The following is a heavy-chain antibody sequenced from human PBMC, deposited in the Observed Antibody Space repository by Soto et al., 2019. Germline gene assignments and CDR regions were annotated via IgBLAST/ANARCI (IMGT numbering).Heavy chain of an antibody. CDR3: ARDRIAGSKSYYGMDL. Sequence: QVQLVQSGAEVKKPGSSVRVSCKASGGTFSSYAISWVRQAPGQGLEWMGGIIPIFGTENYAQKFQGRVTITADESTSTAYMELSSLRSEATAVYYCARDRIAGSKSYYGMDLWGQGTTVTVSS. CDR1: GGTFSSYA. D-gene: IGHD6-13*01. V-gene: IGHV1-69*01. J-gene: IGHJ6*02. CDR2: IIPIFGTE.